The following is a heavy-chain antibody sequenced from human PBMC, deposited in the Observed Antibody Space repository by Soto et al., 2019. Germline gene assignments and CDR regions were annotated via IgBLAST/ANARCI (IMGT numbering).Heavy chain of an antibody. CDR1: GFKFSDYY. J-gene: IGHJ4*02. V-gene: IGHV3-11*01. Sequence: QVQLVESGGTLVKPGGSLTLSCAGSGFKFSDYYMSWIRHAPGKALEWVAYISTSGSTAAYADSVKSRITISSDNTKNSLPPQMNTLGAEDPAAYYCARVSRRGTWYLDYLRQAALGSFSS. CDR2: ISTSGSTA. D-gene: IGHD1-1*01. CDR3: ARVSRRGTWYLDY.